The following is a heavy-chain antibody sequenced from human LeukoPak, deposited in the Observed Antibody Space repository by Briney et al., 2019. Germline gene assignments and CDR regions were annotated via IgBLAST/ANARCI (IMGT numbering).Heavy chain of an antibody. Sequence: GGSLRLSCAASGFTFSSYGMSWVRQAPGKGLEWVSAISGSGGSTYYADSVKGRFTISRDNSKNTLYLQMNSLRAEDTAVYYCAKEDKEWLRFGYYYYYMDVWGKGTTVTISS. CDR2: ISGSGGST. J-gene: IGHJ6*03. D-gene: IGHD5-12*01. V-gene: IGHV3-23*01. CDR1: GFTFSSYG. CDR3: AKEDKEWLRFGYYYYYMDV.